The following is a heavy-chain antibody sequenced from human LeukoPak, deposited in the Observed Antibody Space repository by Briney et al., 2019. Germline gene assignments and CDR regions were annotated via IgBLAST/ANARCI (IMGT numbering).Heavy chain of an antibody. Sequence: GGSLRLSCAASGFTFSSYGMHWGRQAPGKGLEWGAVISYDGSNKYYADSVKGRFTISRDNSKNTLYLQMNSLRAEDTAVYYCAKERVGATGSVGTFDYWGQGTLITVSS. CDR3: AKERVGATGSVGTFDY. V-gene: IGHV3-30*18. J-gene: IGHJ4*02. CDR2: ISYDGSNK. D-gene: IGHD1-26*01. CDR1: GFTFSSYG.